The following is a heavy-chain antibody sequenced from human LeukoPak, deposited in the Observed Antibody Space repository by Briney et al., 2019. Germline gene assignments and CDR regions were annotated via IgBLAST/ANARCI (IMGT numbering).Heavy chain of an antibody. CDR1: GFTFSSYA. CDR3: ARDLVGASYY. CDR2: IKQDGSER. J-gene: IGHJ4*02. D-gene: IGHD1-26*01. Sequence: GGSLRLSCAASGFTFSSYAMSWVRQAPGKGLEWVANIKQDGSERYYVDSVKGRFTISRDNAKNSLYLQMNSLRAEDTAVYYCARDLVGASYYWGQGTLVTVSS. V-gene: IGHV3-7*01.